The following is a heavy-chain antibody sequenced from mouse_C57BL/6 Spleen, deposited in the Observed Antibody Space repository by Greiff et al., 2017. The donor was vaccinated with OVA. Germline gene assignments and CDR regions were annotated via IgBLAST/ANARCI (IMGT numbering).Heavy chain of an antibody. CDR3: ARPYDYDETWFAY. Sequence: VQLKESVAELVRPGASVKLSCTASGFNIKNTYMHWVKQRPEQGLEWIGRIDPANGNTKYAPKFQGKATITADTSSNTAYLQLSSLTSEDTAIYYCARPYDYDETWFAYWGQGTLVTVSA. J-gene: IGHJ3*01. V-gene: IGHV14-3*01. CDR1: GFNIKNTY. CDR2: IDPANGNT. D-gene: IGHD2-4*01.